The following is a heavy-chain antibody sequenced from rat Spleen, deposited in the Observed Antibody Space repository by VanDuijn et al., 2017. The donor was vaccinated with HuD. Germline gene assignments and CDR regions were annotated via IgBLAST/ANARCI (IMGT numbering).Heavy chain of an antibody. CDR1: GFTFNNYW. V-gene: IGHV5-31*01. Sequence: EVQLVESGGGLAQPGRSLKLSCVASGFTFNNYWMTWIRQAPGKGLEWIASITNTGGSTYYPDSLKGRFTISRDNATSTLYLQMNSLRSEDTATYYCTRNWDYWGRGVMVTVSS. CDR2: ITNTGGST. CDR3: TRNWDY. D-gene: IGHD3-6*01. J-gene: IGHJ2*01.